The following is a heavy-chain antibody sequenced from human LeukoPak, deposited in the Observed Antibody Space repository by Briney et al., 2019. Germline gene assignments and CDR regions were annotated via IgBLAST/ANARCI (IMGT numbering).Heavy chain of an antibody. V-gene: IGHV3-30-3*02. CDR3: ANEGDAFDI. J-gene: IGHJ3*02. CDR1: GFTFSSYA. Sequence: GGSLRLSCAASGFTFSSYAMHWVRQAPGKGLEWVAVISYDGSNKYYADSVKGRFTISRDNSKNTLYLQMNSLRAEDTAVYYCANEGDAFDIWGQGTMVTVSS. CDR2: ISYDGSNK.